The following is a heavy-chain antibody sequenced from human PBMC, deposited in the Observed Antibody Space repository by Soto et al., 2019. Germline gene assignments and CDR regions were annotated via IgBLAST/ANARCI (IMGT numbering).Heavy chain of an antibody. V-gene: IGHV3-7*05. D-gene: IGHD6-19*01. CDR1: GYIFSDFW. Sequence: EVHLVESGGGLVQPGGSLRLSCAASGYIFSDFWMAWVRQGPGKGLEWVANIKGDESERYYEDSVRGRFTISRDNAKKPLYLQMNSVGVEDTAVYYGARDTGSGWHGQDVRGMDVWGQGTTVTVSS. J-gene: IGHJ6*02. CDR2: IKGDESER. CDR3: ARDTGSGWHGQDVRGMDV.